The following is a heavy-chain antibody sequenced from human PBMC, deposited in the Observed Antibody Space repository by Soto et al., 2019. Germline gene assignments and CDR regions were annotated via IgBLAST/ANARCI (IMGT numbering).Heavy chain of an antibody. Sequence: GESLKISCKGSGYTFTSYWIGWVRQMPGKGLEWMGIIYPSDSDTRYSPSLQGQVTMSVDKSISTAYLQWSSLKASDTATYYCARLLYSSTWEEYFQHWGQGTLVTVSS. J-gene: IGHJ1*01. CDR1: GYTFTSYW. V-gene: IGHV5-51*01. CDR2: IYPSDSDT. D-gene: IGHD6-13*01. CDR3: ARLLYSSTWEEYFQH.